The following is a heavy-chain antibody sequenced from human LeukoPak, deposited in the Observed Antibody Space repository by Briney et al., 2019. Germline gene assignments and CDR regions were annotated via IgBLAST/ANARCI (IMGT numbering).Heavy chain of an antibody. V-gene: IGHV1-2*02. CDR3: ARSQFRTTNSGAWGFQP. CDR2: INPSNGET. J-gene: IGHJ1*01. D-gene: IGHD3-16*01. Sequence: ASVKVSCRASGHTLSDNYLHWVRLAPGQRLEWMAWINPSNGETKFAPRFQGRVTMTRDTSISTAYMELSRLRPDDTAIYYCARSQFRTTNSGAWGFQPWGQGTLVTASS. CDR1: GHTLSDNY.